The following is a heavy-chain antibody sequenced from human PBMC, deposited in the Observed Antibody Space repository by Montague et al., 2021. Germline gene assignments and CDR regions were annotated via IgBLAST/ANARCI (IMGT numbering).Heavy chain of an antibody. CDR2: NFNTGSS. V-gene: IGHV4-39*01. D-gene: IGHD2-15*01. J-gene: IGHJ5*02. CDR3: ARSLYCIGGSCYSGFDP. Sequence: SETLSLTCTVSGGSISSNSYCWAWIRQPPGKGLEYVWTNFNTGSSYYSPSLKSRVTISVDTSKNQFSLRLSAVTAADTAVYYCARSLYCIGGSCYSGFDPWGQGTLVTVSS. CDR1: GGSISSNSYC.